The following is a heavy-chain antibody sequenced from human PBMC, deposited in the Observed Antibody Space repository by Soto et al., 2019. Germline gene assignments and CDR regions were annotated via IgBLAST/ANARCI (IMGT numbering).Heavy chain of an antibody. V-gene: IGHV3-11*01. Sequence: PGGSLRLSCAASGFAFSDPYMSWIRQAPGKGLEWISYISSSGSTIYYADSVKGRFTISRDNAKKSLYLQMDSLTADDTAVYYCVRGGASVTTPFDYWGQGTQVTVSS. CDR3: VRGGASVTTPFDY. J-gene: IGHJ4*02. CDR2: ISSSGSTI. D-gene: IGHD4-17*01. CDR1: GFAFSDPY.